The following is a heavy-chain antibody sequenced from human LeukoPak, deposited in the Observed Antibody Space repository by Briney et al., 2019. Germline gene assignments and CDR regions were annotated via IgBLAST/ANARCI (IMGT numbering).Heavy chain of an antibody. Sequence: SDTLSLTCAVSGYXISSSNCWGWIRQPPGKGLEWIGYIFYSGSAYYNPSLKSRVTMSIDTSKNQFSLKLNSVTAVDTAVYYCARTALDTTTYFHYWGQGTLVTVSS. CDR3: ARTALDTTTYFHY. CDR2: IFYSGSA. D-gene: IGHD5-18*01. CDR1: GYXISSSNC. V-gene: IGHV4-28*01. J-gene: IGHJ4*02.